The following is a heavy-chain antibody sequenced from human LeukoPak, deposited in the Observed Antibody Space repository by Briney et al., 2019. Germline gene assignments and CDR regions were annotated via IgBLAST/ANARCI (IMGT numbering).Heavy chain of an antibody. Sequence: GGSLRLSCAASGFTFSSYRMNWVRQAPGKGLEWVSYISSSGSTIYYADSVKGRFTISRDNAKNSLYLQTNSLRAEDTAVYYCAELGITMIGGVWGKGTTVTISS. V-gene: IGHV3-48*04. CDR2: ISSSGSTI. CDR1: GFTFSSYR. CDR3: AELGITMIGGV. J-gene: IGHJ6*04. D-gene: IGHD3-10*02.